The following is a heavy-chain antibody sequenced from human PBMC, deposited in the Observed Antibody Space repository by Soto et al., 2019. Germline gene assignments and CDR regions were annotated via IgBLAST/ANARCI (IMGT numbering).Heavy chain of an antibody. D-gene: IGHD3-10*01. CDR1: GGSFSGYY. Sequence: QVQLQQWGAGLLKPSETLSLTCAVYGGSFSGYYWSWIRQPPGKGLEWIGEINHSGSTNYNPSLKSRVTISVDTSKNQFSLKLSSVTAADTAVYYCARRPASNRGYFDYWGQGTLVTVSS. CDR3: ARRPASNRGYFDY. CDR2: INHSGST. J-gene: IGHJ4*02. V-gene: IGHV4-34*01.